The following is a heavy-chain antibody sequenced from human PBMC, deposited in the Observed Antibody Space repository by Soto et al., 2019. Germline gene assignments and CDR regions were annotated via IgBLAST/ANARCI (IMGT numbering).Heavy chain of an antibody. CDR3: AKDQYSSGLYVRDYYYGMDV. J-gene: IGHJ6*02. Sequence: GGSLRLSCAASGFTFSSYAMSWVRQAPGKGLEWVSAISGSGGSTYYADSVKGRFTISRDNFKNTLYLQMNSLRAEDTALYYCAKDQYSSGLYVRDYYYGMDVWCQGTTVTVSS. CDR1: GFTFSSYA. V-gene: IGHV3-23*01. CDR2: ISGSGGST. D-gene: IGHD6-19*01.